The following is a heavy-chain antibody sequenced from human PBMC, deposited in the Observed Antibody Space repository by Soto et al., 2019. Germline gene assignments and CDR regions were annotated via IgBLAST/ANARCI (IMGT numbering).Heavy chain of an antibody. V-gene: IGHV1-3*05. CDR3: ARDVAAADY. CDR1: GYTFTSYA. J-gene: IGHJ4*02. D-gene: IGHD6-13*01. CDR2: INAGNGNT. Sequence: QVQLVQSGAEEKKPGASVKVSCKASGYTFTSYAMHWVRQAPGQRLEWMGWINAGNGNTKYSQKFQGRVTMTRDTAASTTYMEQSSLRYEDTAVYSCARDVAAADYWGQGTLVTVSS.